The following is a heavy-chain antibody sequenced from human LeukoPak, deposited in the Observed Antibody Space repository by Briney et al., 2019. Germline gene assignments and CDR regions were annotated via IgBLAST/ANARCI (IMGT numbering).Heavy chain of an antibody. CDR1: GFTLNHYW. CDR3: ARVFYNGTYFDY. CDR2: INIDGSSI. J-gene: IGHJ4*02. D-gene: IGHD1-26*01. Sequence: GGSLRLSCAASGFTLNHYWMHWVRQAPGKGLVWVSRINIDGSSISYADSVKGRFTISRDNAKNTLYLQMNSLRAEDTAVYYCARVFYNGTYFDYWGQGGLVTVSS. V-gene: IGHV3-74*01.